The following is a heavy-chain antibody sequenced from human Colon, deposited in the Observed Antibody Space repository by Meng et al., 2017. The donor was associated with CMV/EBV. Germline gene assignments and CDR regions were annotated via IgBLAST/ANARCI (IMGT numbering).Heavy chain of an antibody. V-gene: IGHV3-23*01. CDR1: GFTFSSSA. CDR2: AVGSGYNT. J-gene: IGHJ6*02. D-gene: IGHD1/OR15-1a*01. CDR3: ARANNHAMDV. Sequence: GGSLRLSCAASGFTFSSSAMSWVRQAPGKGLEWVSAAVGSGYNTYYTDSVKGRFTISRDNSKNTLYLHMNSLRDEDTAVYYCARANNHAMDVWGQGTTVTVSS.